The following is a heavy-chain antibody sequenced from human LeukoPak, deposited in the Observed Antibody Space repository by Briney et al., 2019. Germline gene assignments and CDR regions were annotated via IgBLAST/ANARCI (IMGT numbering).Heavy chain of an antibody. J-gene: IGHJ4*02. Sequence: GASVKVSCKASGYTFTSYDINWVRQATGQGLEWMGWISAYNGNTNYAQKLQGRVTMTTDTSTSTAYMELRSLRSDDTAVYYCARVYYDSSGYYRGFDYWGQGTLVTVSS. D-gene: IGHD3-22*01. V-gene: IGHV1-18*01. CDR3: ARVYYDSSGYYRGFDY. CDR1: GYTFTSYD. CDR2: ISAYNGNT.